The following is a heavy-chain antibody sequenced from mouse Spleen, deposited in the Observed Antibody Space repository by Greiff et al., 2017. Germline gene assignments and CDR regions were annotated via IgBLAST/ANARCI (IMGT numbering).Heavy chain of an antibody. J-gene: IGHJ4*01. D-gene: IGHD4-1*01. CDR1: GFTFSSYY. V-gene: IGHV5-9*01. CDR3: ARDGTGTGMDY. Sequence: EVMLVESGGGLVKLGGSLKLSCAASGFTFSSYYMSWVRQTPEKRLEWVATISSGGGSTYYPDSVKGRFTISRDNAKNTLYLQMSSLNSEDTAVYYCARDGTGTGMDYWGQGTSVTVSS. CDR2: ISSGGGST.